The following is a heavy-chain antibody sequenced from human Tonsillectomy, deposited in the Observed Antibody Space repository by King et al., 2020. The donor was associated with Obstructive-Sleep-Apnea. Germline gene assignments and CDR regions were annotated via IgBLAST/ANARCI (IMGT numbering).Heavy chain of an antibody. CDR3: ARHGVFYDMLTGPLPRDYYYGMDV. V-gene: IGHV5-51*01. J-gene: IGHJ6*02. CDR2: IYPGDSDT. D-gene: IGHD3-9*01. Sequence: QLVQSGAEVKKPGESLKISCKGSGYSFTSYWIGWVRQMPGKGLEWMGIIYPGDSDTRYSPSFQGQVTISADKSISTAYLQWSSLKASDTAMYYCARHGVFYDMLTGPLPRDYYYGMDVWGQGTTVTVSS. CDR1: GYSFTSYW.